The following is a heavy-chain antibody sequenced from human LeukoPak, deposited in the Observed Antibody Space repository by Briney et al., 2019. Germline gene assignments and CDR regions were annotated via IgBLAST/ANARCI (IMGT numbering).Heavy chain of an antibody. CDR2: IRYDGSNK. J-gene: IGHJ4*02. V-gene: IGHV3-30*02. D-gene: IGHD6-13*01. CDR3: AKFIAAARFGYFDY. CDR1: GFTFSSYG. Sequence: PGGSLRLSCAASGFTFSSYGMHWVRQAPGKGLEWVAFIRYDGSNKYYADSVKGRFTISRDNSKNTLYLQMNSLRAEDTAVYYCAKFIAAARFGYFDYWGQGTLVTVSS.